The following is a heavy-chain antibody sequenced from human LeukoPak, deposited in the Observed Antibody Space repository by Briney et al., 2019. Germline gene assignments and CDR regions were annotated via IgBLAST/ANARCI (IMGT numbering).Heavy chain of an antibody. Sequence: GGSLRLSCAASGFTFSDYFMTWIRQAPGKGLEWISYISSTGSTIYYADSVKGRFTISRDNAKNSLYLQMNSLRAEDTAVYYCARDPMGSGGLNWGQGTLVTVSS. D-gene: IGHD3-10*01. CDR2: ISSTGSTI. J-gene: IGHJ4*02. V-gene: IGHV3-11*01. CDR1: GFTFSDYF. CDR3: ARDPMGSGGLN.